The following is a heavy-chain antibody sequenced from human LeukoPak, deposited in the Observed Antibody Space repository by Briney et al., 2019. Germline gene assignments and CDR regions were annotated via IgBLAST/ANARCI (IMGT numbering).Heavy chain of an antibody. D-gene: IGHD3-3*01. V-gene: IGHV5-51*01. CDR2: IYPGDSQT. Sequence: GESLKISCKGSGYSFSMYWTGWVRQMLGKGLEWMGIIYPGDSQTAYSPSFQGQVTISADKSISTAYLQWRSLKASDTAMYYCGRIRGYDFWSRGAFDIWGQGTMVTVSS. J-gene: IGHJ3*02. CDR1: GYSFSMYW. CDR3: GRIRGYDFWSRGAFDI.